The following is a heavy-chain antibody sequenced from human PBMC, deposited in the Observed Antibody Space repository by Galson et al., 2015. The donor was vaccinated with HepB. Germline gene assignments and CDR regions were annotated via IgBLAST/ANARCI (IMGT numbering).Heavy chain of an antibody. CDR2: IRSKAFGGTT. V-gene: IGHV3-49*04. Sequence: LRLSCAASGFTFGDYAMSWVRQAPGKGLEWVGFIRSKAFGGTTEYAASVKGRFTISRDDSKSIAYLQMNSLKTEDTAVYYCTRDCSGGSCPGSYWGQGTLVTVSS. J-gene: IGHJ4*02. CDR1: GFTFGDYA. CDR3: TRDCSGGSCPGSY. D-gene: IGHD2-15*01.